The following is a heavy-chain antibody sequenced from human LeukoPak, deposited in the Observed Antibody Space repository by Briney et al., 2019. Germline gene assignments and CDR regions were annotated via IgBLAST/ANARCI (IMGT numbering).Heavy chain of an antibody. CDR3: ARSSTSCPHDY. V-gene: IGHV4-34*01. CDR2: INHSGCT. Sequence: SETLPLTCAVYGGSFSGYYWSWIRHPPGKGLEWIGEINHSGCTNYNPSLKSRVTISVDTSKNQFSLKLSSVTAADTAVYYCARSSTSCPHDYWGQGTLVTVSS. J-gene: IGHJ4*02. D-gene: IGHD2-2*01. CDR1: GGSFSGYY.